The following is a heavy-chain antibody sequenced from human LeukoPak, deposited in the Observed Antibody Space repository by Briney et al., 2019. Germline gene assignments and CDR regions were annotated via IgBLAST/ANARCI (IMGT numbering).Heavy chain of an antibody. J-gene: IGHJ4*02. D-gene: IGHD1-26*01. V-gene: IGHV3-33*06. CDR1: GFTFSSYG. CDR3: AKDLGTNKLVDY. CDR2: IWYDGSNK. Sequence: GGSLRLSCAASGFTFSSYGMHWVRQAPGKGLEWVALIWYDGSNKYYADSVKGRFTISRDNSKDTLYLQMNSLTAEDTAVYYCAKDLGTNKLVDYWGQGTLVTVSS.